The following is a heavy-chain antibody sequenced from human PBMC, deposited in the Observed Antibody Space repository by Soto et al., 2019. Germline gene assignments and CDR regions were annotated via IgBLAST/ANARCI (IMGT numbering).Heavy chain of an antibody. CDR3: ANAGLWSEGRSFSAMDV. CDR2: IYHSGSI. CDR1: GRSISSGGYS. Sequence: QLQLQESGSGLVKPSQTLSLTCAVSGRSISSGGYSWSWIRQPPGKGLEWIGYIYHSGSIYYNPSLKSRVTISVDRSKNQFSLKLTSVTAADTAVHYCANAGLWSEGRSFSAMDVWGQGTTVTVSS. V-gene: IGHV4-30-2*01. D-gene: IGHD3-10*01. J-gene: IGHJ6*02.